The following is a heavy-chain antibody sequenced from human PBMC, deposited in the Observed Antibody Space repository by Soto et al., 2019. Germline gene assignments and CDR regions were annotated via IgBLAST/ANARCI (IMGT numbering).Heavy chain of an antibody. D-gene: IGHD2-2*01. V-gene: IGHV3-30*18. Sequence: PGGSLRLSCAASGCNFRSYGMHWVRQAPGKGLEWVAVISYGGSNKYYADSVKGRFTISRDNSKNTLYLQMNNLRAEDTAVYYCAKDNXISTSCYRLYNWFDPWGQGTLVTVSS. CDR3: AKDNXISTSCYRLYNWFDP. J-gene: IGHJ5*02. CDR2: ISYGGSNK. CDR1: GCNFRSYG.